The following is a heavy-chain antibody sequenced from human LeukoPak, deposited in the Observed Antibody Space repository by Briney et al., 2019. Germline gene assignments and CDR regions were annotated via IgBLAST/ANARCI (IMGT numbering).Heavy chain of an antibody. J-gene: IGHJ4*02. CDR1: GYTFTSYD. Sequence: ASVKVSCKASGYTFTSYDINWVRQATGQGLEWMGWMNPNGGNTGYAQKFQGRVTMTRDMSTSTVYMELSSLRSEDTAVYYCARAPIAAAGTLFDYWGQGTLVTVSS. CDR2: MNPNGGNT. CDR3: ARAPIAAAGTLFDY. V-gene: IGHV1-8*02. D-gene: IGHD6-13*01.